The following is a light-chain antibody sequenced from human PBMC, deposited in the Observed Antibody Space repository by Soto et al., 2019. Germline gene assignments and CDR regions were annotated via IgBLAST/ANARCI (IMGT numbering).Light chain of an antibody. CDR1: QSVTNRY. Sequence: ENVLTQSPGILSLSPGERATLSCRATQSVTNRYFAWYQQKPGQAPRLLIYGISSRSTDIPDRFSGSGSGTYFTLTIRRLEPEDFVVYYCQQYSTLPHTFGQGTKLQVK. CDR2: GIS. CDR3: QQYSTLPHT. V-gene: IGKV3-20*01. J-gene: IGKJ2*01.